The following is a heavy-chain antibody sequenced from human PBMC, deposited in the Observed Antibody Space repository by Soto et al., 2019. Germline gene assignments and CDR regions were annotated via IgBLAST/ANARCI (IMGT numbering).Heavy chain of an antibody. J-gene: IGHJ3*02. Sequence: TLSLTCTVSGGSISSYYWSWIRQPPGKALEWLARIDWDDDKYYSTSLKTRLTISKDTSKNQVVLTMTNMDPVDTATYYCARISYDILTGYPSTDAFDIWGQGTMVTVSS. CDR3: ARISYDILTGYPSTDAFDI. V-gene: IGHV2-70*11. CDR1: GGSISSYY. CDR2: IDWDDDK. D-gene: IGHD3-9*01.